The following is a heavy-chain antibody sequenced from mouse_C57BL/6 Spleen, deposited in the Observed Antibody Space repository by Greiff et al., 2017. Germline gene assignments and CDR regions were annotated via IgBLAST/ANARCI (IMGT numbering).Heavy chain of an antibody. D-gene: IGHD2-3*01. V-gene: IGHV2-5*01. Sequence: QVQLKQSGPGLVQPSPSLSITCTVSGFSLTSYGVHWVRQSPGKGLEWLGVIWRGGSTDYNAAFMSRLGITKDNSKSQVFFKMNSLQADDTAIYYCAKDGSYWYFDVWGTGTTVTVSS. J-gene: IGHJ1*03. CDR3: AKDGSYWYFDV. CDR1: GFSLTSYG. CDR2: IWRGGST.